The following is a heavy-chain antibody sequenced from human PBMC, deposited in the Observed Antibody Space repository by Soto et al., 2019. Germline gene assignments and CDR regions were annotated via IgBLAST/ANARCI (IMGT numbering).Heavy chain of an antibody. V-gene: IGHV3-33*01. CDR2: IRYDGSNT. J-gene: IGHJ4*02. CDR1: GFTFSGYG. CDR3: ARDGVGAPPYFGYIDY. D-gene: IGHD1-26*01. Sequence: GGSLRLSCAASGFTFSGYGMHWVRQAPGKGLEWVAVIRYDGSNTYYADSVKGRFTISRDNPKNTLYLQMNSLRAEDTAVYYCARDGVGAPPYFGYIDYWGQATLVTVSS.